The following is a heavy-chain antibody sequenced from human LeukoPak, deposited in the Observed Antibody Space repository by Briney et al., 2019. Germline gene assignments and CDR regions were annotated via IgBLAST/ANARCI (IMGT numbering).Heavy chain of an antibody. V-gene: IGHV4-34*01. J-gene: IGHJ4*02. CDR1: GGSFSGYY. CDR2: INHSGST. CDR3: ARRDTTLVTSFDF. Sequence: SETLSLTCAVYGGSFSGYYWSWIRQPPGKGLEWIGEINHSGSTNYNPSLKSRVTVSVDPSKNQFSLILSSVTAADTAVYYCARRDTTLVTSFDFWGQGNLVTVSS. D-gene: IGHD5-18*01.